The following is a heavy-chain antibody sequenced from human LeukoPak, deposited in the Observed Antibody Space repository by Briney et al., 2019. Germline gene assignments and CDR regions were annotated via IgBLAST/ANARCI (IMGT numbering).Heavy chain of an antibody. V-gene: IGHV4-34*01. CDR3: ARGVGSGYTDD. J-gene: IGHJ4*02. Sequence: SETLSLTCAVYGGSFSGYYWSWIRQPPGKGLEWIGEINHSGSTNYNPSLKSRVTISLDTSKNQFSLKLTSVTAADTAVYYCARGVGSGYTDDWGQGTLVTVSS. D-gene: IGHD3-22*01. CDR2: INHSGST. CDR1: GGSFSGYY.